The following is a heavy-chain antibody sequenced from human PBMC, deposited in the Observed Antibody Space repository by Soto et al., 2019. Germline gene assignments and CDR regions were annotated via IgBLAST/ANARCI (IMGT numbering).Heavy chain of an antibody. V-gene: IGHV4-59*01. J-gene: IGHJ5*02. Sequence: KPSETLSLTCTVSGGSISSYYWSWIRQPPGKGLEWIGYIYYSGSTNYNPSLKSRVTISVDTSKNQFSLKLSSVTAADTAVYYCARASNYDFWSGYSKANWFDPWGQGTLVTVSS. CDR2: IYYSGST. CDR3: ARASNYDFWSGYSKANWFDP. CDR1: GGSISSYY. D-gene: IGHD3-3*01.